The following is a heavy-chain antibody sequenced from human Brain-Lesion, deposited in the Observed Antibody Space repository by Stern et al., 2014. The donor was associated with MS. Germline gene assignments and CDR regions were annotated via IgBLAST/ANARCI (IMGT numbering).Heavy chain of an antibody. V-gene: IGHV1-2*02. CDR3: ARDQRGITIFGVVTDYYYLGMDV. Sequence: QVQLGQSGAEVKKPGASVKVSCKTSGYILTGCYIHWVRQAPGQGLEWMAWINPNTGGTKYAQKFQGRVTMSRDTSISTAYVELSSLTSDDTAVYYCARDQRGITIFGVVTDYYYLGMDVWGQGTTVTVSS. CDR1: GYILTGCY. CDR2: INPNTGGT. D-gene: IGHD3-3*01. J-gene: IGHJ6*02.